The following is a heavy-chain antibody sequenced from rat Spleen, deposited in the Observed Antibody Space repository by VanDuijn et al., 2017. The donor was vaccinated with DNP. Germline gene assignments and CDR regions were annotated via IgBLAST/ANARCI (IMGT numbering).Heavy chain of an antibody. V-gene: IGHV5-22*01. Sequence: EVQLVESGGGLVQPGRSLKLSCAASGFTFSAYYVAWVRQAPAKGLEWVAYIGSPAYAPYYGDSVKGRFTISRDNAKNTLYLQMSSLRSEDMATYYCARWNSGHFDYWGQGVMVTVSS. CDR3: ARWNSGHFDY. CDR1: GFTFSAYY. J-gene: IGHJ2*01. CDR2: IGSPAYAP. D-gene: IGHD4-3*01.